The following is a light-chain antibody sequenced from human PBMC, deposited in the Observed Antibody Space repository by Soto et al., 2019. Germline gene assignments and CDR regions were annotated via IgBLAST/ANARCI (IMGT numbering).Light chain of an antibody. V-gene: IGLV2-14*01. J-gene: IGLJ1*01. CDR1: SSDVADYKY. CDR2: EVT. CDR3: SSYTTNSTLV. Sequence: QSALTQPASVSGSPGQSITISCTGTSSDVADYKYVSWYQQHPGKAPKALIAEVTKRPSGVSDRFSGSKSGNTASLTISGLQAEDEAYYYCSSYTTNSTLVFGTGTKLTVL.